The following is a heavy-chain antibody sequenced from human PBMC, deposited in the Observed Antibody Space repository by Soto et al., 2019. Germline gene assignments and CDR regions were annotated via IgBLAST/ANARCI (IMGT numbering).Heavy chain of an antibody. J-gene: IGHJ3*02. Sequence: GGSLRLSCAASGFTFSNAWMSWVRQAPGKGLEWVGRIKSKTDGGTTDYAAPVKGKFTISRDESKNTLYLQMNSLKTEDTAVYYCTTDTSGYDLHDAFDIWGQGTMVTVSS. CDR1: GFTFSNAW. V-gene: IGHV3-15*01. CDR2: IKSKTDGGTT. D-gene: IGHD5-12*01. CDR3: TTDTSGYDLHDAFDI.